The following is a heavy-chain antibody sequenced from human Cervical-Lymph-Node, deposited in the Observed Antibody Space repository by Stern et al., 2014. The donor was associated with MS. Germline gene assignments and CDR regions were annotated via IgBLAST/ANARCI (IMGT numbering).Heavy chain of an antibody. V-gene: IGHV4-59*01. Sequence: QLQLQESGPGLVKPSETLSLTCTVSGGSISSYYWSWIRQPPGQGLEWIGYIYYSGSTNYNPSLKSRVTISVDTSKNQFSLKLSSVTAADTAVYYCARDREDSSSWRWFDPWGQGTLVTVSS. CDR3: ARDREDSSSWRWFDP. CDR1: GGSISSYY. D-gene: IGHD6-13*01. CDR2: IYYSGST. J-gene: IGHJ5*02.